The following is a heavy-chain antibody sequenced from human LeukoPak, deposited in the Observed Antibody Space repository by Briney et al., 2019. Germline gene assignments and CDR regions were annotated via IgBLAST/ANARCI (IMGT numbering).Heavy chain of an antibody. CDR1: GFSFSTYS. V-gene: IGHV3-7*01. CDR2: INQDGTEK. J-gene: IGHJ6*03. D-gene: IGHD3-9*01. CDR3: ARANDNYYYYYMDV. Sequence: GGSLRLSCAASGFSFSTYSMSWVRQAPGKGLEWVANINQDGTEKYYVDSVKGRFTVSRDYAKNSLYLQMNSLRAEDTAVYYCARANDNYYYYYMDVWGKGTTVTVSS.